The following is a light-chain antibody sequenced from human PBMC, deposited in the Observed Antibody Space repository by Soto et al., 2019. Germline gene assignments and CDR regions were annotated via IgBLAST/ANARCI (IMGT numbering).Light chain of an antibody. J-gene: IGKJ1*01. Sequence: EIVLTQSPGTLSLSPGERATLSCRASQSVSSSYLAWYQQKPGQAPRLLIYGASSRATGIPDRFSGSGSGTDFTLTISRLEPEDFAAYYCQQYGSSGTFGQGTKVDTK. CDR1: QSVSSSY. CDR2: GAS. CDR3: QQYGSSGT. V-gene: IGKV3-20*01.